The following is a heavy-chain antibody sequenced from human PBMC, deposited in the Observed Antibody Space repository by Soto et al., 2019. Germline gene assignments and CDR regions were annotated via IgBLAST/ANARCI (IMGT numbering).Heavy chain of an antibody. D-gene: IGHD2-2*02. CDR3: AKGTGAASWYNFDY. CDR1: GYTFTSYA. CDR2: IHAGNGDT. V-gene: IGHV1-3*01. J-gene: IGHJ4*02. Sequence: ASVKVSCKTSGYTFTSYAMHWVRQAPGQSLEWMGWIHAGNGDTKYSQNFQGRVTIIRDTSASTAYMELSGLRSEDTVVYYCAKGTGAASWYNFDYWGQGTLVTVSS.